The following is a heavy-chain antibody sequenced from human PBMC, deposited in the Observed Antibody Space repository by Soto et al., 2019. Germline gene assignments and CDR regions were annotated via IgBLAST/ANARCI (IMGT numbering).Heavy chain of an antibody. CDR2: ISSSSSYI. CDR3: ARDRSPHFWSGIKEIDY. D-gene: IGHD3-3*02. CDR1: GFTFSSYS. V-gene: IGHV3-21*01. Sequence: ESGGGLVKPGGSLRLSCAASGFTFSSYSMNWVRQAPGKGLEWVSSISSSSSYIYYADSVKGRFTISRDNAKNSLYLQMNSLRAEDTAVYYCARDRSPHFWSGIKEIDYWGQGTLVTVSS. J-gene: IGHJ4*02.